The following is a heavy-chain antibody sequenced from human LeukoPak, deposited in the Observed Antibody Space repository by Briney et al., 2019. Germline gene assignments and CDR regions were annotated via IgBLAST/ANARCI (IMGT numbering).Heavy chain of an antibody. V-gene: IGHV1-2*02. CDR3: ARQLGNYYRAFDF. J-gene: IGHJ4*02. CDR2: INPASAGA. Sequence: ASVKVSCKPSGYTFTNYYIHWVRQAPGQGPEWVGWINPASAGAAFAPKFQGRVSMTWDSSITTAFMDLTSLRSNDTAIYYCARQLGNYYRAFDFWGQGTLVTVPS. D-gene: IGHD1-26*01. CDR1: GYTFTNYY.